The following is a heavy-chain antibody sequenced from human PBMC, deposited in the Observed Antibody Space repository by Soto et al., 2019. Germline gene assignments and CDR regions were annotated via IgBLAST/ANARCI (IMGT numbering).Heavy chain of an antibody. CDR1: GFTFSSYA. CDR2: ISYDGSNK. CDR3: ARDAAWGWPGVY. J-gene: IGHJ4*02. V-gene: IGHV3-30-3*01. Sequence: QVQLVESGGGVVQPGRSLRLSCAASGFTFSSYAMHWVRQAPGKGLEWVAVISYDGSNKYYAHSVKGRFTISRDNSKNTRYLQMNSRRAEDTAVYYCARDAAWGWPGVYWGQGTLVTVSS. D-gene: IGHD3-16*01.